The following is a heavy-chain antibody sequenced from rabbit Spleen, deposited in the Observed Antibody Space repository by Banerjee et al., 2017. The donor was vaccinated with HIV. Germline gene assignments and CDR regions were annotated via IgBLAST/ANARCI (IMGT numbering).Heavy chain of an antibody. D-gene: IGHD6-1*01. CDR3: ARDYYPYADAGYVDGLVFGL. CDR2: IYTGSSGST. Sequence: QEQLVESGGGLVQPEGSLTLTCKASGFSFSSKYWICWVRQAPGKGLEWSACIYTGSSGSTYYASWAKGRFTISKTSSTTVTLQMTSLTAADTATYFCARDYYPYADAGYVDGLVFGLWGPGTLVTVS. V-gene: IGHV1S45*01. J-gene: IGHJ4*01. CDR1: GFSFSSKYW.